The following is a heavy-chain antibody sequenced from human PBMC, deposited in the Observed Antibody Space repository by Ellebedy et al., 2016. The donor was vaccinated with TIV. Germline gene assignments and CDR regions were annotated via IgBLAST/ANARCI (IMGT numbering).Heavy chain of an antibody. CDR3: ARDSGFYRLDY. CDR2: INADGGVK. Sequence: GESLKISXAASGFTFTNSWMTWVRQAPGKGLQWVANINADGGVKVYVDSVKGRFTVSRDNAENSVDLQLSSLRVDDTAVYYCARDSGFYRLDYWGQGTLVTVSS. J-gene: IGHJ4*02. D-gene: IGHD2/OR15-2a*01. CDR1: GFTFTNSW. V-gene: IGHV3-7*01.